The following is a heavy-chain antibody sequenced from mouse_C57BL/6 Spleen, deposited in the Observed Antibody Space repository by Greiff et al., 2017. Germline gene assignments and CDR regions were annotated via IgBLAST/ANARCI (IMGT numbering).Heavy chain of an antibody. CDR1: GYAFSSSW. D-gene: IGHD2-4*01. Sequence: QVQLQQSGPELVKPGASVKISCKASGYAFSSSWMNWVKQRPGKGLEWIGRIYPGDGDTNYNGKFKGKATLTADKSSSTAYMQLSSLTSEDSAVYFCAGPYDYDYYAMDYWGQGTSVTVSS. V-gene: IGHV1-82*01. CDR2: IYPGDGDT. CDR3: AGPYDYDYYAMDY. J-gene: IGHJ4*01.